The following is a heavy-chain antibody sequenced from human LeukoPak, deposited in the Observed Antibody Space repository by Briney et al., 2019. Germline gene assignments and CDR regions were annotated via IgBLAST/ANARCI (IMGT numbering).Heavy chain of an antibody. CDR3: VRVPSKYDNLSGYYKSSGDY. V-gene: IGHV3-74*01. Sequence: PGGSLRLSCAASGFTFSSHWMHWVRHAPGKGLVWVSCIKYDASSTNYADSVKGRFTISRDNAKNTLYLQMNSLRAEDTAVYYCVRVPSKYDNLSGYYKSSGDYWGQGTLVTVSS. CDR1: GFTFSSHW. J-gene: IGHJ4*02. D-gene: IGHD3-9*01. CDR2: IKYDASST.